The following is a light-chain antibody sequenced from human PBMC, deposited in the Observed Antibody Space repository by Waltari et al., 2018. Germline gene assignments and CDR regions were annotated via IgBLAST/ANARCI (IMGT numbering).Light chain of an antibody. Sequence: QAVLTQRSSLSPAPGASASLACTLRSGVNVISYNICWYQQKAGSPPKFLLRNKAVSDKQQGSGVPSRFSGSKGASANVGILLISGLRSEDEADDYCMIWHRRVWVSGGGTQLTVL. V-gene: IGLV5-45*03. CDR3: MIWHRRVWV. CDR1: SGVNVISYN. J-gene: IGLJ3*02. CDR2: NKAVSDK.